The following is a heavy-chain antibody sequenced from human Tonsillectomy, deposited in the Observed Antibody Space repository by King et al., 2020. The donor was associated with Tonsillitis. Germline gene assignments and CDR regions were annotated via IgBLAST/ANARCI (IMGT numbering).Heavy chain of an antibody. Sequence: VQLQQWGAGLLKPSETLSLTCAVYGGSFSGYYWNWIRQPPGKGLEWIGEINHGGSTNYNPSLKSRVTISVDTSKNQFSLKLNSVTAADTAVYYCARRLGYFYSSAYHFDYWGQGTLVTVSS. V-gene: IGHV4-34*01. D-gene: IGHD3-22*01. J-gene: IGHJ4*02. CDR1: GGSFSGYY. CDR3: ARRLGYFYSSAYHFDY. CDR2: INHGGST.